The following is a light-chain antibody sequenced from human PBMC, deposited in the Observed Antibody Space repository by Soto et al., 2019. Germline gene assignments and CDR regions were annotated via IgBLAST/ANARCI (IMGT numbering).Light chain of an antibody. CDR2: KAS. CDR1: QSISSW. J-gene: IGKJ3*01. V-gene: IGKV1-5*03. CDR3: QQYNSYPVT. Sequence: DIQMTQSPSTLSASVGDRVIIICRASQSISSWLAWYQQKPGKAPKLLIYKASSLQSGVPSRFSGSGSGTEFTLTISSLQPDDLGTYYCQQYNSYPVTFGPGTKVHIK.